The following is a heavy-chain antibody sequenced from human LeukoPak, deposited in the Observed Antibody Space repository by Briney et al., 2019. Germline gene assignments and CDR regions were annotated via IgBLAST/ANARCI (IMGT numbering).Heavy chain of an antibody. CDR2: VYHTGST. CDR3: ARDGARPRHDYGGYPFDY. Sequence: SETLSLTCTVSGDSIGSYSWNWIRQPPGKGLEWIGYVYHTGSTNYNPSLKSRVTISVDTSKNQFSLKLSSVTAADTAVYYCARDGARPRHDYGGYPFDYWGQGALVSVSA. J-gene: IGHJ4*02. D-gene: IGHD4-17*01. V-gene: IGHV4-59*01. CDR1: GDSIGSYS.